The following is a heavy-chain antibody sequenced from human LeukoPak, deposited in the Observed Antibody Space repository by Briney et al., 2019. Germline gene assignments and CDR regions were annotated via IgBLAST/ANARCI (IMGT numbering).Heavy chain of an antibody. J-gene: IGHJ4*02. Sequence: SETLSLTCIVSGGSISSSSYYWGWIRQPPGKGLEWIGSMYYIGSTYYNPSLKSRVTILVDTSKNQFSLKLSSVTAADTAVYYCARDDYGDYFTTGPREPWSPSPQ. CDR1: GGSISSSSYY. CDR2: MYYIGST. V-gene: IGHV4-39*07. D-gene: IGHD4-17*01. CDR3: ARDDYGDYFTT.